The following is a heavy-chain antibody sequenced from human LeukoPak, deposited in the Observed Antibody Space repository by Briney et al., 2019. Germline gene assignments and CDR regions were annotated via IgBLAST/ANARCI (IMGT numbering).Heavy chain of an antibody. D-gene: IGHD5-12*01. J-gene: IGHJ4*02. V-gene: IGHV1-69*01. CDR3: ARENGYDRDRELTL. CDR1: GGTFSSYA. Sequence: SVKVSCKASGGTFSSYAISWVRQAPGQGLEWMGGIIPIFGTANYAQKFQGRVTITADESTSTAYMELSSLRSEDTAVYYCARENGYDRDRELTLWGQGTLVTVSS. CDR2: IIPIFGTA.